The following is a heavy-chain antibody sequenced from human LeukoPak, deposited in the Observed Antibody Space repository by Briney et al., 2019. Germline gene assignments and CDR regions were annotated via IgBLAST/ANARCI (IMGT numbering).Heavy chain of an antibody. CDR2: INPSGGST. CDR1: GYTFTSYY. Sequence: GASVKVSCKASGYTFTSYYMHWVRQAPGQGLEWMGIINPSGGSTCYAQKFQGRVTMTRDTSTSTVYMELSSLRSEDTAVYYCARETVYSGSYTGGDYWGQGTLVTVSS. V-gene: IGHV1-46*01. J-gene: IGHJ4*02. CDR3: ARETVYSGSYTGGDY. D-gene: IGHD1-26*01.